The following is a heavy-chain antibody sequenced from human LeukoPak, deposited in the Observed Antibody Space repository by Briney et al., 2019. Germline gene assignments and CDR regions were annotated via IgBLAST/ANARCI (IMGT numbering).Heavy chain of an antibody. Sequence: GESLRLSCAASGFAFNTYSMNWVRQAPGKGLEWVSSISSSSSYIYYADSVKGRFTISRDNAKNSLYLQMNSLRAEDTAVYYCARDASGPNYCYYYMDVWGKGTTVTVSS. J-gene: IGHJ6*03. V-gene: IGHV3-21*01. D-gene: IGHD1-14*01. CDR2: ISSSSSYI. CDR1: GFAFNTYS. CDR3: ARDASGPNYCYYYMDV.